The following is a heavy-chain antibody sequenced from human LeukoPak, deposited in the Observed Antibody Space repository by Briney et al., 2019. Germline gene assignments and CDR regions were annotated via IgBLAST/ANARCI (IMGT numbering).Heavy chain of an antibody. V-gene: IGHV3-11*01. CDR1: GFTFSDYY. CDR2: ISSSGSTI. D-gene: IGHD2-2*01. Sequence: GGSLRLSCAASGFTFSDYYMSWIRQAPGKGLEWVSYISSSGSTIYYADSVKGRFTISRDNAKNSLCLQMNSLRAEDTAVYYCARVWEPAAPFDPWGQGTLVTVSS. CDR3: ARVWEPAAPFDP. J-gene: IGHJ5*02.